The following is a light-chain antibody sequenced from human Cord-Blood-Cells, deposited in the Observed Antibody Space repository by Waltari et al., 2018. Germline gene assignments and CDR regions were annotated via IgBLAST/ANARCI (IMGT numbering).Light chain of an antibody. CDR3: QQLNSYPWT. CDR2: AAS. V-gene: IGKV1-9*01. J-gene: IGKJ1*01. Sequence: DIQLTQSPSFLSASVGDRVTITCRASHGISSYLAWYQQKPGKAPKLLIYAASTLQSGVPSRFSGSGSGTEFTLTISSLQPEDFATYYCQQLNSYPWTFGQGTKVESK. CDR1: HGISSY.